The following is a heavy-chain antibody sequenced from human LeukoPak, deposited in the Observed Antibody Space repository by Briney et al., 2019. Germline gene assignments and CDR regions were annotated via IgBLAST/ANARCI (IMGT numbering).Heavy chain of an antibody. CDR2: IYYSENT. D-gene: IGHD1-26*01. CDR1: GCSISSYY. V-gene: IGHV4-59*01. Sequence: SSETLSLTCTVSGCSISSYYWSGIRQPPGKELEWIGYIYYSENTNYNPSLKSRVTISVDTSKNQFSLKLSSVTAADTAVYYCARGAASGSGSYYTSLDYWGQGALVTVSS. CDR3: ARGAASGSGSYYTSLDY. J-gene: IGHJ4*02.